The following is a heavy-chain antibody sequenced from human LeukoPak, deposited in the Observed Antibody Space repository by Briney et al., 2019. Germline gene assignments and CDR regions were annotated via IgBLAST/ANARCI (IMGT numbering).Heavy chain of an antibody. D-gene: IGHD3-22*01. V-gene: IGHV3-21*01. CDR1: GFTFRTYS. CDR2: ISSSRSYI. CDR3: ARCGYYYDSSGYMYYFDY. J-gene: IGHJ4*02. Sequence: GGSLRLSCAASGFTFRTYSMNWVRQAPGKGLEWVSFISSSRSYIYYADSVKGRFTISRDNAKNSLYLQMNSLRAEDTAVYYCARCGYYYDSSGYMYYFDYWGQGTLVTVSS.